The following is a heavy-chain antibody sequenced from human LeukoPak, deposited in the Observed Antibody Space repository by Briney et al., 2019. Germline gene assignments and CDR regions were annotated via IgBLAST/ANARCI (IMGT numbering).Heavy chain of an antibody. J-gene: IGHJ5*02. Sequence: GGSLRLSCAASGFTFDDYAMHWVRQAPVKGLEWVSGLTWDSNTIGYADSVKGRFTISRDNAKNSLYLQMNSLRAEDTALYYCAKDIKGELRFDPWGQGTLVTVSS. CDR3: AKDIKGELRFDP. D-gene: IGHD1-7*01. CDR1: GFTFDDYA. V-gene: IGHV3-9*01. CDR2: LTWDSNTI.